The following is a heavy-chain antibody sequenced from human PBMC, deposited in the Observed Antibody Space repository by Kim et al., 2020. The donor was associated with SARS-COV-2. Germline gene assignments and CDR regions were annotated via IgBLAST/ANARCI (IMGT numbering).Heavy chain of an antibody. V-gene: IGHV4-59*01. CDR3: AREDFGLNTPPD. CDR2: IYYSGST. CDR1: GGSISSYY. Sequence: SETLSLTCTVSGGSISSYYWSWIRQPPGKGLEWIGYIYYSGSTNYNPSLKSRVTISVDTSKNQFSLKLSSVTAADTAVYYCAREDFGLNTPPDWGQGTLVTVSS. D-gene: IGHD2-15*01. J-gene: IGHJ4*02.